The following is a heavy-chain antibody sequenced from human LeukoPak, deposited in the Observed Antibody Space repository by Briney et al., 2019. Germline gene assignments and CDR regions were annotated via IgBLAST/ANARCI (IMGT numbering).Heavy chain of an antibody. D-gene: IGHD6-19*01. V-gene: IGHV3-74*01. CDR3: AKDPGIAVAVPYFQH. CDR1: GFTFSTYW. CDR2: INMDGTTI. J-gene: IGHJ1*01. Sequence: GGSLRLSCAASGFTFSTYWMHWVRQSPGKGLVWVSRINMDGTTISYAGSVEGRFTISRDNAKNSLYLQMNSLRAEDTALYYCAKDPGIAVAVPYFQHWGQGTLVTVSS.